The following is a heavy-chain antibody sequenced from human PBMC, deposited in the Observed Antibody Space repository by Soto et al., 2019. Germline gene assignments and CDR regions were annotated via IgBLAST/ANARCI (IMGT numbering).Heavy chain of an antibody. V-gene: IGHV4-30-2*01. D-gene: IGHD5-18*01. Sequence: SETLSLTCAVSGGSISSGGYSWSWIRQPPGKGLEWIGYIYHSGSTYYNPSLKSRVNISVDRSKNQFSLKLSSVTAADTAVYYCARTLYSYGPRFDYWGQGTLVTVSS. CDR3: ARTLYSYGPRFDY. CDR1: GGSISSGGYS. CDR2: IYHSGST. J-gene: IGHJ4*02.